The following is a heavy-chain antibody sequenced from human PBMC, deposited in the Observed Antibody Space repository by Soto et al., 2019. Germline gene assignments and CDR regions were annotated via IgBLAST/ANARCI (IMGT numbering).Heavy chain of an antibody. CDR2: VSPYNGHT. Sequence: QIKLVQSGTEVKTPGASVKVSCQTSGYTFTAYGITWVRQARGQGLELLGWVSPYNGHTNYVQNFQGRVTLTTDISTGTAYMELRSLRSDDTAVYYCARSVWNSPYYSHGFDVWGQGTTVTVSS. J-gene: IGHJ6*02. D-gene: IGHD1-7*01. CDR1: GYTFTAYG. V-gene: IGHV1-18*01. CDR3: ARSVWNSPYYSHGFDV.